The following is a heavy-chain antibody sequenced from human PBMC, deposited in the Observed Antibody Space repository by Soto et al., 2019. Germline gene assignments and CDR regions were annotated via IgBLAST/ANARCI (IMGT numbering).Heavy chain of an antibody. V-gene: IGHV3-30*18. Sequence: QMQLVESGGGVVQPGRSLRLSCAASGFTFSSYGMHWVRQAPGEGLEWLAVIGFDGNYKYHADSVKGRFTISRDNSKNTLFLQMNSLRDEGTAVYYCVKDNLQRGIYENWYFDLWGRGTLVTVSS. CDR3: VKDNLQRGIYENWYFDL. CDR1: GFTFSSYG. D-gene: IGHD2-15*01. CDR2: IGFDGNYK. J-gene: IGHJ2*01.